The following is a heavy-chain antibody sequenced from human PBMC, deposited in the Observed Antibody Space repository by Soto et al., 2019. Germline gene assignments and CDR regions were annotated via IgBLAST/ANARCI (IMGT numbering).Heavy chain of an antibody. CDR1: GGSISNGGYY. CDR3: ARDVTDFWSGHEGMDV. CDR2: IYYTGST. D-gene: IGHD3-3*01. Sequence: LSLTCTVSGGSISNGGYYWTWIRQHPGKGLEWIGYIYYTGSTYYNPSLKSRVTISVDTSKNQFSLKLTSVTAADTAVYYCARDVTDFWSGHEGMDVWGQGTTVTVSS. J-gene: IGHJ6*02. V-gene: IGHV4-31*03.